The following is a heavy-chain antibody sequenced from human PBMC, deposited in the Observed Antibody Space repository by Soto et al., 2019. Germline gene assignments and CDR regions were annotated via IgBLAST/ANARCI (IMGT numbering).Heavy chain of an antibody. CDR1: DNTFTYYG. V-gene: IGHV1-18*01. Sequence: GASVKVSCKSSDNTFTYYGINCVLQAPGQGLEWLGWISGYNANTKDAQKFQDRVTMTADTTTRTAYLEVRSLTSDDSGIYFCAATGGHYFGLDVWGQGTTVTVSS. CDR2: ISGYNANT. D-gene: IGHD2-8*02. J-gene: IGHJ6*02. CDR3: AATGGHYFGLDV.